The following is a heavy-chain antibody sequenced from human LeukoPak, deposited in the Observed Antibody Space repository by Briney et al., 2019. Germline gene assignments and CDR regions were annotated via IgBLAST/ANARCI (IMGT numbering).Heavy chain of an antibody. CDR1: GFTFSSYA. CDR3: AKPARTDYADY. CDR2: INGSGDRT. V-gene: IGHV3-23*01. J-gene: IGHJ4*02. D-gene: IGHD1-14*01. Sequence: GGSLRLSCVASGFTFSSYAMSWVRQAPGKGLEWVSSINGSGDRTYYADSVKGRFTISRDNSKNTLYLQMNSLRAEDTAVYYCAKPARTDYADYWGQGTLVTVSS.